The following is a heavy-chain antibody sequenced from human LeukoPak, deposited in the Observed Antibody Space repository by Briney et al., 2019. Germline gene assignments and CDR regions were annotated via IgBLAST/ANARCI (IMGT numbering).Heavy chain of an antibody. V-gene: IGHV3-53*01. Sequence: PGGSLRLSCAASGFSVSSNYMSWVRQAPGKGLEWVSVIYSGGSTYYADSVKGRFTISRDNSRNTLYLQMNSLRVEDTAVYYCARGDCGGNHPFDYWGQGTLVTVSS. CDR2: IYSGGST. J-gene: IGHJ4*02. D-gene: IGHD4-23*01. CDR1: GFSVSSNY. CDR3: ARGDCGGNHPFDY.